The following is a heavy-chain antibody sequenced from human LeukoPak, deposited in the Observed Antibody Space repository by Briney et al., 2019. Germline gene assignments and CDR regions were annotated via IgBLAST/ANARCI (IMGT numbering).Heavy chain of an antibody. CDR3: GCEGGSYYGAFDI. Sequence: PSETLSLTCTVSGYSISSGYYWGWIRQPPGKGLEWIGSIYHSGSTYYNPSLKSRVTISVDTSKNQFSLKLSSVTAADTAVYYCGCEGGSYYGAFDIWGQGTMVTVSS. J-gene: IGHJ3*02. D-gene: IGHD1-26*01. V-gene: IGHV4-38-2*02. CDR1: GYSISSGYY. CDR2: IYHSGST.